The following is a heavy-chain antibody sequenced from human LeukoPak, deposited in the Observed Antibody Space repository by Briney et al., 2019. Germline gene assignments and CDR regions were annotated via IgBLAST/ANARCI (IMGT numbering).Heavy chain of an antibody. Sequence: GGSLRLSCAASGFTYSDCTMSWVRQVPGKGLEWVSTARASGGGTYYADSVKGRFTISRDNSKNTVYLQMNSLRAEDTAVYYCAKAELYGSAYFDYWGQGTLVTVSS. CDR2: ARASGGGT. CDR1: GFTYSDCT. CDR3: AKAELYGSAYFDY. J-gene: IGHJ4*02. D-gene: IGHD3-10*01. V-gene: IGHV3-23*01.